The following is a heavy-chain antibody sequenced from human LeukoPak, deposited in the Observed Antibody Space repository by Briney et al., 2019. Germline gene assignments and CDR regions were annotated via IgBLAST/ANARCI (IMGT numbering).Heavy chain of an antibody. CDR1: GGSFSGYY. D-gene: IGHD2/OR15-2a*01. J-gene: IGHJ5*02. V-gene: IGHV4-34*01. Sequence: SETLSLTCAVYGGSFSGYYWSWIRQPPGKGLEWIGEINHSGSTNYNPSLTSRVTISVDTSKNQFSLKLSCVTAADTAVYYCARALNTAFEAGNWFCPWGQETLVSLSS. CDR2: INHSGST. CDR3: ARALNTAFEAGNWFCP.